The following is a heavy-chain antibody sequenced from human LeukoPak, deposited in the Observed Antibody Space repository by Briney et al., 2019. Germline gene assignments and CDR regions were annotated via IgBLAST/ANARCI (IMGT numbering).Heavy chain of an antibody. CDR3: AHSLYYCSGSSCYYFDY. CDR1: GFSLSTSGVG. J-gene: IGHJ4*02. V-gene: IGHV2-5*02. D-gene: IGHD2-15*01. Sequence: SGPTLLKPTHTLTLTFTFSGFSLSTSGVGVGWIRQPPGKALEWLALIYWDDDKRYSPSLKSRRTITKDTSKNQGGLTMTNMDPVDTATYYCAHSLYYCSGSSCYYFDYWGRGTLVTVSS. CDR2: IYWDDDK.